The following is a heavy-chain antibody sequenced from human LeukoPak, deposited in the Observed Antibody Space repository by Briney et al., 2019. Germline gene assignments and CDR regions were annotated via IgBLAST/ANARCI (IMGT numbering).Heavy chain of an antibody. D-gene: IGHD4-11*01. CDR1: GFIFSSYG. CDR2: IWYDGSNK. J-gene: IGHJ4*02. V-gene: IGHV3-33*06. CDR3: AKLTTS. Sequence: GGSLRLSCAASGFIFSSYGMHWVRQAPGKGLEWVAVIWYDGSNKYYADSVKGRFTISRDNSNNTLYLQMSSLRAEDTAVYYCAKLTTSWGQGTLVTVSS.